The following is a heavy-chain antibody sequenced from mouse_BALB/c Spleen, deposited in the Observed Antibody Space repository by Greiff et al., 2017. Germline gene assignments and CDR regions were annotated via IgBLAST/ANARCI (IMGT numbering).Heavy chain of an antibody. V-gene: IGHV5-6-5*01. CDR1: GFTFSSYA. D-gene: IGHD1-1*01. J-gene: IGHJ4*01. CDR3: ARDITTVVATGAMDY. CDR2: ISSGGST. Sequence: EVQVVESGGGLVKPGGSLKLSCAASGFTFSSYAMSWVRQTPEKRLEWVASISSGGSTYYPDSVKGRFTISRDNARNILYLQMSSLRSEDTAMYYCARDITTVVATGAMDYWGQGTSVTVSS.